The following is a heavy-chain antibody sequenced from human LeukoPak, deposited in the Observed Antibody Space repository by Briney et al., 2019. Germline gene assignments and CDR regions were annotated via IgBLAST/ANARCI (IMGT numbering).Heavy chain of an antibody. Sequence: GGSLRLSCAASGFTFSSYGMSWVRQAPGKGLEWVGRIKSKTDGGTTDYAAPVKGRFTISRDDSKNTLYLQMNSLKTEDTAVYYCTGGYYDFWSGYFFEGYWGQGTLVTVSS. D-gene: IGHD3-3*01. CDR2: IKSKTDGGTT. CDR1: GFTFSSYG. V-gene: IGHV3-15*01. J-gene: IGHJ4*02. CDR3: TGGYYDFWSGYFFEGY.